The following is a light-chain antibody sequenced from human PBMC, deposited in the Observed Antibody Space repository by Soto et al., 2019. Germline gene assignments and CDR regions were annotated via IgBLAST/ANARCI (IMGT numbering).Light chain of an antibody. V-gene: IGKV3-20*01. Sequence: EIVLTQSPGTLSLSPGERATLSCRASQSVTRNYLAWYQQKPGQAPRLLIYGASSRATGIPDRFSGSGSGTDFTLTISRLDPEDFAVYYCQQLGTFGQGTKVEIK. CDR3: QQLGT. CDR2: GAS. CDR1: QSVTRNY. J-gene: IGKJ1*01.